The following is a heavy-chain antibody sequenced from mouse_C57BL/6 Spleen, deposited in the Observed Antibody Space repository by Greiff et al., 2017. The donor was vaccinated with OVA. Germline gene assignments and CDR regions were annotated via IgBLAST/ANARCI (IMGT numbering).Heavy chain of an antibody. CDR3: ARGDSKEDFDY. V-gene: IGHV1-52*01. Sequence: VQLQQPGAELVRPGSSVKLSCKASGYTFTSYWMHWVKQRPIQGLEWIGNIDPSDSETHYNQKFKDKATLTVDKSSSTAYMQLSSLTSEDSAVYYCARGDSKEDFDYWGQGTTLTVSS. D-gene: IGHD2-5*01. CDR1: GYTFTSYW. CDR2: IDPSDSET. J-gene: IGHJ2*01.